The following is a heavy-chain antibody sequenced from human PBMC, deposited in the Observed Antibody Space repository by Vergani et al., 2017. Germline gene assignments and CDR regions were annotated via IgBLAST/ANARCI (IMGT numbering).Heavy chain of an antibody. D-gene: IGHD6-19*01. CDR3: ARASYSSRRGYHYYYMDV. J-gene: IGHJ6*03. V-gene: IGHV1-69*18. CDR1: GGTFSSYA. CDR2: IIPIFGTA. Sequence: QVQLVQSGAEVKKPGSSVKVSCKASGGTFSSYAISWVRQAPGQGLEWMGRIIPIFGTANYAQKFQGRVTLTADEATSTAYMELSSLRSEDTAVYYCARASYSSRRGYHYYYMDVWGKGTTVTVSS.